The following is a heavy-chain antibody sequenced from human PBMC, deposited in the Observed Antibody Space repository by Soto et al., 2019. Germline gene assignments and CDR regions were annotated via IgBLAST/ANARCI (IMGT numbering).Heavy chain of an antibody. CDR1: GGTFSSYA. J-gene: IGHJ6*02. CDR2: IIPIFGTA. D-gene: IGHD2-15*01. CDR3: ATRPYCSGGSCYPYYYYGMDV. Sequence: QVQLVQSGAEVKKPGSSGKVSCKASGGTFSSYAISWVRQAPGQGLEWMGGIIPIFGTANYAQKFQGRVTITADESTSTAYMELSSLRSEDTAVYYCATRPYCSGGSCYPYYYYGMDVWGQGTTVTVSS. V-gene: IGHV1-69*01.